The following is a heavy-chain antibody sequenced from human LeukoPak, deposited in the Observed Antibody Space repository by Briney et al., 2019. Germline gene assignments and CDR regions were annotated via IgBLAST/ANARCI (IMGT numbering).Heavy chain of an antibody. Sequence: SRTLSLTCTVSGGSISSGSYYWSWIRQPAGKGLEWIGRIYTSGSTSYNPSLKSRVTISVDTSKNQFSLKLSSVTAADTAVYYCARGGRTYYDFWSGYGFDYWGQGTLVTVSS. D-gene: IGHD3-3*01. CDR3: ARGGRTYYDFWSGYGFDY. J-gene: IGHJ4*02. CDR2: IYTSGST. CDR1: GGSISSGSYY. V-gene: IGHV4-61*02.